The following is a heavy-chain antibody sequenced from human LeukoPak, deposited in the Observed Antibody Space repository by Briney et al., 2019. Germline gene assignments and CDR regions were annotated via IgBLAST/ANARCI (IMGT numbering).Heavy chain of an antibody. J-gene: IGHJ4*02. CDR1: GGTFSSYA. CDR2: IIPIFGTA. D-gene: IGHD2-2*01. V-gene: IGHV1-69*13. Sequence: ASVKVSCKATGGTFSSYAISWVRQAPGQGLEWMGGIIPIFGTANYAQKFQGRVTITADESTSTAYMELSSLRSEDTAVYYCARGGCSSTSCSSLFDYWGQGTLVTVSS. CDR3: ARGGCSSTSCSSLFDY.